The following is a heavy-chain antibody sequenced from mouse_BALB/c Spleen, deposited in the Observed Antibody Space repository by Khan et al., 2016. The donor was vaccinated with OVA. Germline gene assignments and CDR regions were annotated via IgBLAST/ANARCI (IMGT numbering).Heavy chain of an antibody. Sequence: VQLQQSGAELMKPGASVKISCKATGYTFSTYWIAWVKQRPGHGLEWIAEILPGSGRTNYNEKFKGKATFTADTSSNTAFMQLSSLTSEDSAVYDCARGNYYGSSSWFGYWGQGTLVTVSA. D-gene: IGHD1-1*01. CDR3: ARGNYYGSSSWFGY. CDR2: ILPGSGRT. J-gene: IGHJ3*01. CDR1: GYTFSTYW. V-gene: IGHV1-9*01.